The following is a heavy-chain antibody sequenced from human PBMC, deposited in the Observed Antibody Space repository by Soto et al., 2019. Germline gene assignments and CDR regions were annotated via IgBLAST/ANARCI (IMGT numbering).Heavy chain of an antibody. J-gene: IGHJ4*02. CDR1: GYNFAGYW. Sequence: GESLKISCKGSGYNFAGYWIAWVRQMPGKGLELMGIIYPSDSDTRYRPSFQGQVTISADKSISSAYLQWSSLRASDTAMYYCARGGVSTRAFDYWGQGTPVTVST. CDR3: ARGGVSTRAFDY. D-gene: IGHD3-3*01. CDR2: IYPSDSDT. V-gene: IGHV5-51*01.